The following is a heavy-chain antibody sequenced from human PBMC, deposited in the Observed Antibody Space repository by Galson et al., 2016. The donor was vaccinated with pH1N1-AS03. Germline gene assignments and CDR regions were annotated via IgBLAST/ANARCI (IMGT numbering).Heavy chain of an antibody. J-gene: IGHJ3*01. CDR1: GFTFTDYY. D-gene: IGHD6-13*01. CDR3: PRDWGFSWTSRPTFDF. V-gene: IGHV3-11*01. Sequence: SLRLSCAASGFTFTDYYMTWIRQAPGKGLELISHISSRGSTKYYADSVKGRFAISRDDTKKSVYLQMDRLRVEDTAVYYCPRDWGFSWTSRPTFDFWGQGTMVAVSA. CDR2: ISSRGSTK.